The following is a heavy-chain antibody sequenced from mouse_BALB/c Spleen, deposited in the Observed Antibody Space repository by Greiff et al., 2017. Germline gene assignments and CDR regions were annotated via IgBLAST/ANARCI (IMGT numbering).Heavy chain of an antibody. CDR3: TRVTGRFAY. V-gene: IGHV5-6-4*01. D-gene: IGHD4-1*01. CDR2: ISSGGSYT. CDR1: GFTFSSYT. J-gene: IGHJ3*01. Sequence: EVKLQESGGGLVKPGGSLKLSCAASGFTFSSYTMSWVRQTPEKRLEWVATISSGGSYTYYPDSVKGRFTISRDNAKNTLYLQMSSLKSEDTAMYYCTRVTGRFAYWGQGTLVTVSA.